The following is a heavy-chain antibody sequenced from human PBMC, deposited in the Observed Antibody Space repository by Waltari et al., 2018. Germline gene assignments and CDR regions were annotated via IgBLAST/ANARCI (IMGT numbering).Heavy chain of an antibody. D-gene: IGHD2-2*01. V-gene: IGHV4-39*01. CDR1: GGSISSSSYY. J-gene: IGHJ4*02. Sequence: QLQLQESGPGLVKPSETLSLTCTVSGGSISSSSYYWGWIRQPPGKGLEWVGSIYYSGRTYYTPSLKSRVTISVDTSKNQFSLKLSSVTAADTAVYYCARHGARSTSLRFDYWGQGTLVTVSS. CDR2: IYYSGRT. CDR3: ARHGARSTSLRFDY.